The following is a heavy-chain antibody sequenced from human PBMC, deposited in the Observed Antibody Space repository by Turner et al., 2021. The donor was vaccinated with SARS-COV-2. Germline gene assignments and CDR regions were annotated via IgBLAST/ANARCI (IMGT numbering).Heavy chain of an antibody. Sequence: QVQLQQWGAGLLKPSETMSLTCAVYGGSFSGYYWSWIRQPPGKGLECIGEINHSGSTNSNPSLKSRVTISVDTSKNQFSLNLSSVTAADSAVYYCARGPRVVAPTTWFDPWGQGTLVTVSS. CDR3: ARGPRVVAPTTWFDP. CDR1: GGSFSGYY. CDR2: INHSGST. D-gene: IGHD2-15*01. J-gene: IGHJ5*02. V-gene: IGHV4-34*01.